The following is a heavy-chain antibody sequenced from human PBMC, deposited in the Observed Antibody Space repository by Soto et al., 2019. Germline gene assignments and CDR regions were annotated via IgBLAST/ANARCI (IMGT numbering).Heavy chain of an antibody. CDR1: GGSISSYY. Sequence: SETLSLTCTVFGGSISSYYWSWIRQPPGKGLEWIGYIYYSGSTNYNPSLKSRVTISVDTSKNKFSLKLSSVTAADTAVYYCARGYRNYERWFDPWGQGTLVTVSS. D-gene: IGHD4-4*01. V-gene: IGHV4-59*08. J-gene: IGHJ5*02. CDR3: ARGYRNYERWFDP. CDR2: IYYSGST.